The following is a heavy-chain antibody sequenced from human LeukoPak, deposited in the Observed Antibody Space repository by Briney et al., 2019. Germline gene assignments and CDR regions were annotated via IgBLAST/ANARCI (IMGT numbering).Heavy chain of an antibody. V-gene: IGHV3-9*01. CDR1: GFAFHNYA. CDR2: INWNSDTK. J-gene: IGHJ6*02. D-gene: IGHD3-10*01. CDR3: AKDTGVNGAHFYAMDV. Sequence: GRSLRLSCVGSGFAFHNYAMHWVRRPPGKGLEWVSAINWNSDTKAYADSVKGRFTISRDRARNSLYLQMDSLRPEDTALYYCAKDTGVNGAHFYAMDVWGQGTSVTVSS.